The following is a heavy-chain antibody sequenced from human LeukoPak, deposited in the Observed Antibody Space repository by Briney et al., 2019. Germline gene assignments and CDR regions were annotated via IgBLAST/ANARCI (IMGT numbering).Heavy chain of an antibody. CDR2: IYHSGST. CDR3: ARADLRYDSSGYYYYYGMDV. D-gene: IGHD3-22*01. V-gene: IGHV4-30-2*01. CDR1: GGSISSGGYS. Sequence: SETLSLTCAVSGGSISSGGYSWSWIRQPPGKGLEWIGYIYHSGSTYYNPSLKSRVTISVDRSKNQFSLKLSSVTAADTAVYYCARADLRYDSSGYYYYYGMDVWGQGTTVTVSS. J-gene: IGHJ6*02.